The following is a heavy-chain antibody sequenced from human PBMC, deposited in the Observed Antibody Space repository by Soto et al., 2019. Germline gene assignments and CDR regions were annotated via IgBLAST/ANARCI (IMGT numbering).Heavy chain of an antibody. CDR3: ARGLHPSALVVAARGD. V-gene: IGHV1-18*01. D-gene: IGHD2-15*01. CDR2: ISVYNGNT. J-gene: IGHJ4*02. Sequence: QVQLVQSGAEVKKPGASVKVSCKTSGYTFTRYGISWVRQAPGQGLEWMGWISVYNGNTNYAQKFQGRVTMTTDTPRSTVDMELRILRSDDTAVYYCARGLHPSALVVAARGDWGQGTLVTVSS. CDR1: GYTFTRYG.